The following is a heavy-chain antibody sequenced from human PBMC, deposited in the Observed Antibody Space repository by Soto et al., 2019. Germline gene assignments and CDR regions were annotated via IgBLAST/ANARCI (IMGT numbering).Heavy chain of an antibody. Sequence: GASVKVSCKASGYTFSSYAMHWVRQAPGQRLEWMGWINAGNGNTKYSQKFQGRVTITTDTSTNTAYMDLRSLRSDDTAVYYCARHNSQWPNWFDPWGQGTPVTVSS. CDR2: INAGNGNT. V-gene: IGHV1-3*01. D-gene: IGHD1-1*01. J-gene: IGHJ5*02. CDR1: GYTFSSYA. CDR3: ARHNSQWPNWFDP.